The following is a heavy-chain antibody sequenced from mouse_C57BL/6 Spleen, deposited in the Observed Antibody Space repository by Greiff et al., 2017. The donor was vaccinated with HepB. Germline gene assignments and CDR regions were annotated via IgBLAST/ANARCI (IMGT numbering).Heavy chain of an antibody. CDR3: ARFGDYGYFDY. Sequence: QVQLQQPGAELVKPGASVKLSCKASGYTFTSYWMHWVKQRPGQGPEWIGMIHPNSGSTNYNEKFKSKATLTVDKSSSTAYMQLSSLTSEDSAVYYCARFGDYGYFDYWGQGTTLTVSS. CDR1: GYTFTSYW. V-gene: IGHV1-64*01. CDR2: IHPNSGST. J-gene: IGHJ2*01. D-gene: IGHD2-4*01.